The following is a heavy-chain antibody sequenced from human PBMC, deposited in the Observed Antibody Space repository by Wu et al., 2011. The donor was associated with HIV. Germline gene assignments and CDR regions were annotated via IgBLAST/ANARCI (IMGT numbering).Heavy chain of an antibody. J-gene: IGHJ4*02. CDR3: ARGRGGQPAPPSTR. D-gene: IGHD2-2*01. Sequence: QVQLVQSGAEVKKPGSSVKVSCKASGGTFSSHAISWVRQAPGQGLEWMGGIIPIFGTTNFAQKFQGRVTITTDESTRTAYMELSSLRSEDTAVYYCARGRGGQPAPPSTRWGQGTLVTVSS. CDR2: IIPIFGTT. CDR1: GGTFSSHA. V-gene: IGHV1-69*05.